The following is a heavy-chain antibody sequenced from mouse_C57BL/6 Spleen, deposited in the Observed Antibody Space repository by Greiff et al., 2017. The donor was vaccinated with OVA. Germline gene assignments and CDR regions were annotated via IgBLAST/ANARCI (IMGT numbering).Heavy chain of an antibody. CDR3: ARDGYYGSSPWFAY. V-gene: IGHV3-1*01. Sequence: VMLVESGPGMVKPSQSLSLTCTVTGYSITSGYDWHWIRHFPGNKLEWMGYISYSGSTNYNPSLKSRISITHDTSKNHFFLKLNSVTTEDTATYYCARDGYYGSSPWFAYWGQGTLVTVSA. J-gene: IGHJ3*01. CDR2: ISYSGST. D-gene: IGHD1-1*01. CDR1: GYSITSGYD.